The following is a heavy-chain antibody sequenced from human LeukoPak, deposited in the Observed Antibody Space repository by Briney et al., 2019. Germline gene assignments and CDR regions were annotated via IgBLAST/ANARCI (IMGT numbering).Heavy chain of an antibody. V-gene: IGHV1-69*04. Sequence: GASVKASCKASGGTFSRYAISWVRQAPGQGLEWMGRIIPILGIANYAQKFQGRVTITADKSTSTAYMELSSLRSEDTAMYYCARVYGSSPFDYWGQGTLVTVSS. CDR1: GGTFSRYA. D-gene: IGHD6-6*01. CDR3: ARVYGSSPFDY. CDR2: IIPILGIA. J-gene: IGHJ4*02.